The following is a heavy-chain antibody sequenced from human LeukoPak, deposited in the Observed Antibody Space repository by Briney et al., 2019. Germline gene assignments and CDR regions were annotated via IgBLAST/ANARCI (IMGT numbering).Heavy chain of an antibody. CDR1: GYTFTGYY. J-gene: IGHJ5*02. CDR3: ARGQQLGGWFDP. CDR2: INPNSGGT. V-gene: IGHV1-2*06. D-gene: IGHD6-13*01. Sequence: GESLKISCKGSGYTFTGYYMHWVRQAPGQGLEWMGRINPNSGGTNYAQKFQGRVTMTRDTSISTAYMELSRLRSDDTAVYYCARGQQLGGWFDPWGQGTLVTVSS.